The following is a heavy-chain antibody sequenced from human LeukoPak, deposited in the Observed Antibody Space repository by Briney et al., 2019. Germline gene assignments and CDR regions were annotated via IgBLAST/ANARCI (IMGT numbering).Heavy chain of an antibody. CDR3: ARDQWALNS. CDR2: TYYRSKWYN. Sequence: SQTLSLTCAISGDSVSSDTSAWNWIRQSPSRGLEWLGRTYYRSKWYNEYADSVRSRINIYPDTSKNHFSLQQISVTPEGTALYYCARDQWALNSWGQGTLVTVSS. V-gene: IGHV6-1*01. CDR1: GDSVSSDTSA. J-gene: IGHJ4*02. D-gene: IGHD1-26*01.